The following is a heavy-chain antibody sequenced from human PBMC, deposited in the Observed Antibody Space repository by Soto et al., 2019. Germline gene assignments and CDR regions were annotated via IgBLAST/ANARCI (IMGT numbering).Heavy chain of an antibody. Sequence: QVQLQQCGAGLLKPSETLSLTCAVYAGSFSGYYWTWIRQAPGKGLEWLGEITLSGHTSYNPSLKSRVTISIATAKNHFSLNLNFVTAADTAVYYCDGPDYWGQGTLVTVS. CDR2: ITLSGHT. CDR1: AGSFSGYY. V-gene: IGHV4-34*01. J-gene: IGHJ4*02. CDR3: DGPDY.